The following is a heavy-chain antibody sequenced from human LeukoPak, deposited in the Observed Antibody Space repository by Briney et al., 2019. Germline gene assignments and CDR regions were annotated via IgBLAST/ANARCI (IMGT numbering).Heavy chain of an antibody. CDR2: INPSGGST. J-gene: IGHJ4*02. Sequence: GASVKVSCKASGYTFTSYYMHWVRQAPGQGLEWMGIINPSGGSTIYAQKFQGRVTITTDESTSTAYMEVSSLRSEDTAVYYCARAYSGYDFFDYWGQGILVTVSS. CDR1: GYTFTSYY. D-gene: IGHD5-12*01. CDR3: ARAYSGYDFFDY. V-gene: IGHV1-46*01.